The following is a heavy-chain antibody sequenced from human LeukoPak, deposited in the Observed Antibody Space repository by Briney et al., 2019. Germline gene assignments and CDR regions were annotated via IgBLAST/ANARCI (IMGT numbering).Heavy chain of an antibody. Sequence: GGSLRLSCAASGFTFSSYGMHLVRQAPGKGLELVAVIWYDGSNKYYADSVKGRFTISRDNSKNTLYLQMNSLRAEDTAVYYCARDLLAGQFDYWGQGTLVTVSS. CDR3: ARDLLAGQFDY. D-gene: IGHD3-9*01. CDR2: IWYDGSNK. V-gene: IGHV3-33*01. J-gene: IGHJ4*02. CDR1: GFTFSSYG.